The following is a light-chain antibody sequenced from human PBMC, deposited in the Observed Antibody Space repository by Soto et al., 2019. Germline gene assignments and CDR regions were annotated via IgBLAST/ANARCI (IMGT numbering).Light chain of an antibody. V-gene: IGKV1-33*01. J-gene: IGKJ5*01. CDR2: DAS. CDR3: QQYDNLPYT. Sequence: DIQMTQSPSSLSASVGDRVTITCQASQDISNYLNWYQQKPGKAPKLLIYDASNLETEVPSRFSGSGSVTVFTFTISSLQPEDIATYYCQQYDNLPYTFGQGTRLEIK. CDR1: QDISNY.